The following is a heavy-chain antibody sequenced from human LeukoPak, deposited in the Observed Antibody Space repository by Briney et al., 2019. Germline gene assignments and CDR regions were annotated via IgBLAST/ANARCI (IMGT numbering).Heavy chain of an antibody. J-gene: IGHJ4*02. CDR3: ARSAGGYSYGLCDY. CDR2: ISSSSSYI. Sequence: GGSLRLSCAASGFTFSSYSMNWVRQAPGKGLEWVSSISSSSSYIYYADSVKGRFTISRDNAKNSLYLQMNSLRAEDTAVYYCARSAGGYSYGLCDYWDQGTLVTVSS. CDR1: GFTFSSYS. V-gene: IGHV3-21*01. D-gene: IGHD5-18*01.